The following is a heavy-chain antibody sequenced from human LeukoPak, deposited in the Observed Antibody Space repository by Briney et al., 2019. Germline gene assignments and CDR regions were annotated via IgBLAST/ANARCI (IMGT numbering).Heavy chain of an antibody. V-gene: IGHV1-69*04. CDR2: IIPILCIA. CDR3: ARDPYIVVVTAIPWATEYYGMDV. CDR1: EGTFSSYA. D-gene: IGHD2-21*02. Sequence: ASVKVSCKASEGTFSSYAISWVRQAPGHALEWMGRIIPILCIANYAQKFQGRVTITADKSTSTAYMELSSLRSEDTAVYYCARDPYIVVVTAIPWATEYYGMDVWGQGTTVTVSS. J-gene: IGHJ6*02.